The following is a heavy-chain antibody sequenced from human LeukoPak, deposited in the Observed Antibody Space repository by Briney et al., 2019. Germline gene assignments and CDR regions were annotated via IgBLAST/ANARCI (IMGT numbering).Heavy chain of an antibody. J-gene: IGHJ6*03. CDR1: GFTFNSHG. Sequence: GTSLRLSCSTSGFTFNSHGFHWVRQAPGKGLEWVAAISDDGLNTFYIDSVKGRFTISRDNAKNSLYLQMNSLRAEDTAVYYCASGYYYHMDVWGKGTTVTVSS. CDR3: ASGYYYHMDV. V-gene: IGHV3-30*03. CDR2: ISDDGLNT.